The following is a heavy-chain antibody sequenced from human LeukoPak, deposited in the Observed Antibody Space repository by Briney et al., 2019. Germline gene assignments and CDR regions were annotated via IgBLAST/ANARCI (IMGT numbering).Heavy chain of an antibody. Sequence: GGSLRLSCASSGFTFSKYWMLWVRQAPAKGLESVSRINTDGTVTTYADSVKGRSTVSRDNADNTMFVQMNSVRDEDTAVYYCATKQWLAPPPDSWGQGTPVTVSS. CDR1: GFTFSKYW. J-gene: IGHJ4*02. D-gene: IGHD6-19*01. V-gene: IGHV3-74*01. CDR2: INTDGTVT. CDR3: ATKQWLAPPPDS.